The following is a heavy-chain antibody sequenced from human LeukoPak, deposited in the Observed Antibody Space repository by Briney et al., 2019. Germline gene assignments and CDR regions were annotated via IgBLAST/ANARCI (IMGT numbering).Heavy chain of an antibody. CDR2: ISGSGGST. J-gene: IGHJ4*02. D-gene: IGHD6-13*01. V-gene: IGHV3-23*01. CDR3: AKLPIAAAGNFDY. Sequence: GGSLRLSCAVSGFRVSDYYMSWVRQAPGKGLEWVSAISGSGGSTYYADSVKGRFTISRDNSKNTLYLQMNSLRAEDTAVYYCAKLPIAAAGNFDYWGQGTLVTVSS. CDR1: GFRVSDYY.